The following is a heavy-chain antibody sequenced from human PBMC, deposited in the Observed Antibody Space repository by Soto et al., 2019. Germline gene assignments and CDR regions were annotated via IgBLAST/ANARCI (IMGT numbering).Heavy chain of an antibody. J-gene: IGHJ4*02. CDR3: DSETTTSIVGATLDY. V-gene: IGHV3-30*03. CDR2: ISYDGSNK. D-gene: IGHD1-26*01. CDR1: GFTFSSYG. Sequence: GGSLRLSCAASGFTFSSYGMHWVRQAPGKGLEWVAVISYDGSNKYYADSVKGRFTISRDNSKNTLYLQMNSLRAEDTAVYYCDSETTTSIVGATLDYWGQGTLVTVSS.